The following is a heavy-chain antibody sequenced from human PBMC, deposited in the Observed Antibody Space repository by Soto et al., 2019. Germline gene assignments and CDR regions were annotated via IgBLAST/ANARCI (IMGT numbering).Heavy chain of an antibody. Sequence: EVQLLESGGGLVQPGGSLRLSCTASGFTFSSYAMSWVRQAPGKGLEWVSGISGSGGSTYYADPVKGRFTISRDNSKNTLYLQMNSLRAEDTAAYYCAKLGGNDAFDMWGQGTMVTVSS. J-gene: IGHJ3*02. D-gene: IGHD2-15*01. CDR1: GFTFSSYA. V-gene: IGHV3-23*01. CDR2: ISGSGGST. CDR3: AKLGGNDAFDM.